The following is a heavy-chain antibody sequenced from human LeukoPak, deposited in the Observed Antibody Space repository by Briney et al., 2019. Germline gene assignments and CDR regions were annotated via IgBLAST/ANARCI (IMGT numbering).Heavy chain of an antibody. D-gene: IGHD3-10*01. CDR3: ARGPRMVRGVNFDY. Sequence: ASVKVSCKASGYTFTSYAMHWVRQAPGQSLEWMGWINAGNGNTKYSQKFQGRVTITRDTSASTAYMELSSLRSEDTAVYYCARGPRMVRGVNFDYWGQGTLVTVSS. CDR2: INAGNGNT. V-gene: IGHV1-3*01. CDR1: GYTFTSYA. J-gene: IGHJ4*02.